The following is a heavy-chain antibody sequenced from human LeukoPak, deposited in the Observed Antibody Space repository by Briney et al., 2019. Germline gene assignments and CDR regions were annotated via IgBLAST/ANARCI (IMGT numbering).Heavy chain of an antibody. Sequence: SETLSLTCTVSGGSISSYYWSWLRQPPGKGLEWIGYISYSGSTNYNPSLKSRVTISVDTSKNQFSLKLSSVTAADTAVYYCARGNYYDSSGYEPLFDYWGQGTLVTVSS. V-gene: IGHV4-59*12. CDR2: ISYSGST. CDR3: ARGNYYDSSGYEPLFDY. D-gene: IGHD3-22*01. J-gene: IGHJ4*02. CDR1: GGSISSYY.